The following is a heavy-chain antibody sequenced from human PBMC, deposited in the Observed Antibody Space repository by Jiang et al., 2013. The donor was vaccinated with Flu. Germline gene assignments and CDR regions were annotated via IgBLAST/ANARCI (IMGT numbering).Heavy chain of an antibody. CDR1: GGTFSSYA. Sequence: SGAEVKKPGSSVKVSCKASGGTFSSYAINWVRQAPGQGLEWMGGIIPIFGIANYAQKFQGRVTITADESTSTAYMELSSLRSEDTAVYYCARDRAIFGVASFDYWGQGTLVTVSS. CDR2: IIPIFGIA. CDR3: ARDRAIFGVASFDY. V-gene: IGHV1-69*01. D-gene: IGHD3-3*01. J-gene: IGHJ4*02.